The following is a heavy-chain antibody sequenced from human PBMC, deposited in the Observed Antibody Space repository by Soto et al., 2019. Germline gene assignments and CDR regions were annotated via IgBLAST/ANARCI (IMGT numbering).Heavy chain of an antibody. CDR1: GFTFSSYA. V-gene: IGHV3-30-3*01. Sequence: PGGSLRLSCAASGFTFSSYAMHWVRQAPGKGLEWVAVISYDGSNKYYADSVKGRFTISRDNSKNTLYLQMNSLRAEDTAVYYCARVATYYYDSSGYQAYWGQGTLVTVSS. CDR3: ARVATYYYDSSGYQAY. D-gene: IGHD3-22*01. CDR2: ISYDGSNK. J-gene: IGHJ4*02.